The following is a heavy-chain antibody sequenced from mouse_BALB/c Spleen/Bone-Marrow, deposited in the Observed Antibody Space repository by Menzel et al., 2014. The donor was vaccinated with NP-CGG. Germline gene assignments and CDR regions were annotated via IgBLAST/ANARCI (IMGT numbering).Heavy chain of an antibody. CDR3: ARSGYYGSSPYYAMDY. V-gene: IGHV5-17*02. J-gene: IGHJ4*01. Sequence: EVMLVESGGGLVQPGGSRKLSCAASGFTFSSLGMHWVRQAPEKGLEWVAYISSGSSTIYYADTVKGRFTISRDNPKNTLFLQMTSLRSEDTAMYYCARSGYYGSSPYYAMDYWGQGTSVTVSS. CDR1: GFTFSSLG. CDR2: ISSGSSTI. D-gene: IGHD1-1*01.